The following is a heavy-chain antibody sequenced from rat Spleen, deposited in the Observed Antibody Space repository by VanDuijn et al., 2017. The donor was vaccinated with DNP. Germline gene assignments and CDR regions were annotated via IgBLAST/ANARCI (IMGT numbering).Heavy chain of an antibody. V-gene: IGHV2-30*01. CDR3: ARGDPFDY. J-gene: IGHJ2*01. Sequence: QVQLKESGPGLVQPSETLSLTCTVSGFSLTSYNVHWVRQPTGKGLEWMGLIWTGGSTDYNSALKSRLSISRDTSKSQVFLKMNSLQTEDIATYYCARGDPFDYWGQGVMVTVSS. CDR2: IWTGGST. CDR1: GFSLTSYN.